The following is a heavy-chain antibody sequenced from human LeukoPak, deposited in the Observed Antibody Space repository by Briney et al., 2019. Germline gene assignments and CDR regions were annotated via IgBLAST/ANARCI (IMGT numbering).Heavy chain of an antibody. CDR1: GFTFISYA. J-gene: IGHJ4*02. Sequence: GGSLRLSCAASGFTFISYAIHWVRQAPGKGLEWVAVISFHGTDTFYADSVKGRFTISRDNSKNTLYLQMSSLRGDDTAVYYCARGFRGASFDYWGQGTLVTVSS. V-gene: IGHV3-30*04. CDR2: ISFHGTDT. CDR3: ARGFRGASFDY. D-gene: IGHD1-26*01.